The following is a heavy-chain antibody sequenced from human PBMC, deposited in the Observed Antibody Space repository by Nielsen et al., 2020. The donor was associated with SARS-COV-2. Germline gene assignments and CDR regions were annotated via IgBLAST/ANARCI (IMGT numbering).Heavy chain of an antibody. D-gene: IGHD3-22*01. J-gene: IGHJ3*02. Sequence: ASVNVSCKASGYTFTSYDINWVRQATGQGLEWMGWMNPNSGNTGYAQKFQGRVTMTRNTSISTAYMELSSLRSEDTAVYYCARVAYYYDSSGYYYDAFDIWGQGTMVTVSS. V-gene: IGHV1-8*01. CDR3: ARVAYYYDSSGYYYDAFDI. CDR2: MNPNSGNT. CDR1: GYTFTSYD.